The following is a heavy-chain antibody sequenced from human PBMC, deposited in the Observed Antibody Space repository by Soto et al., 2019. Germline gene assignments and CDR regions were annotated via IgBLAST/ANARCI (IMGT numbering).Heavy chain of an antibody. J-gene: IGHJ4*02. V-gene: IGHV3-23*05. CDR1: RLTFTSLH. CDR3: VKHSWNY. Sequence: XXSLRLSCAVSRLTFTSLHLSWVRQPPGKGREXVSPIXGSDINNYYAXXVRGRFTXXXDIYKKTIFLQMKSLSAEDTAVYFCVKHSWNYWGQGTLVTVSS. D-gene: IGHD1-1*01. CDR2: IXGSDINN.